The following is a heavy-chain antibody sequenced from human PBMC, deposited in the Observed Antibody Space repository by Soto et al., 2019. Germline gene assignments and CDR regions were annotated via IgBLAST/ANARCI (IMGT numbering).Heavy chain of an antibody. CDR2: ISWNSGSI. V-gene: IGHV3-9*01. Sequence: PGGSLRLSCAASGFTFSSYAMSWVRQAPGKGLEWVSAISWNSGSIGYADSVKGRFTISRDNAKNSLYLQMNSLRAEDTALYYCAKARLWGGDGYNSYNYYGLDVWGQGTTVTVSS. D-gene: IGHD3-16*01. CDR3: AKARLWGGDGYNSYNYYGLDV. J-gene: IGHJ6*02. CDR1: GFTFSSYA.